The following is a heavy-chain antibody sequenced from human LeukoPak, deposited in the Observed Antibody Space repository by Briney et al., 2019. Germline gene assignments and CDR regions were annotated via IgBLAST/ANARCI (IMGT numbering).Heavy chain of an antibody. Sequence: GASVKVSCKASVYTFSSYGISWVRQAPGQGLEWRGWISAYNGNAKYAQKLQGRVNMTTDTSTSTAYMEMRSLRFDDTDVYYCDRGYPSSSSGSRYFQYWGQGTLVTVSS. V-gene: IGHV1-18*01. CDR3: DRGYPSSSSGSRYFQY. J-gene: IGHJ1*01. CDR2: ISAYNGNA. D-gene: IGHD6-13*01. CDR1: VYTFSSYG.